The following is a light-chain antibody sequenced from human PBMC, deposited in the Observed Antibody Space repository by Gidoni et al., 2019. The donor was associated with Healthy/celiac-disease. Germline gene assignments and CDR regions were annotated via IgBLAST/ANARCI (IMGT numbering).Light chain of an antibody. CDR1: SSDVGGYNY. CDR2: DVS. J-gene: IGLJ3*02. CDR3: CSYAGSYPL. V-gene: IGLV2-11*01. Sequence: QSALTQPRSVSGSPGQSVTISCTGTSSDVGGYNYVSWYQQHPGKAPKLMLYDVSKRPSGVPDRFSGSKSGNTASLTISGLQAEDEADYYCCSYAGSYPLFGGGTKLTVL.